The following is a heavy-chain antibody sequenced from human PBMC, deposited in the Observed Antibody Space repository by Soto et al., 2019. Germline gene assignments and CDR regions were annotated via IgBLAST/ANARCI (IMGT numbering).Heavy chain of an antibody. D-gene: IGHD2-15*01. CDR3: ARVEGYCSVGSCYSGLLYYYGMDV. V-gene: IGHV1-46*01. J-gene: IGHJ6*02. Sequence: ASVKVSCKASGYTFTRYYMHWVRQAPGQGLEWMGIINPSGGSTSYAQKFQGRVTMTRDTSTSTVYMELSSLRSEDTAVYYCARVEGYCSVGSCYSGLLYYYGMDVWGQGTTVTVSS. CDR1: GYTFTRYY. CDR2: INPSGGST.